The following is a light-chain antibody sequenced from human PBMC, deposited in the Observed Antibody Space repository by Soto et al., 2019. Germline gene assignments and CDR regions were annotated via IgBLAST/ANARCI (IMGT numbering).Light chain of an antibody. Sequence: EIVMTQSLTTLSVSLGERATLSCRASQSVSNNLAWYQQKPGQAPRLLIYGASTRATGIPARFTGSGSGTEFTFTISSLQSEDFAVYYCQQYNNWPPLTFGGGTKVESK. CDR2: GAS. CDR3: QQYNNWPPLT. CDR1: QSVSNN. V-gene: IGKV3-15*01. J-gene: IGKJ4*01.